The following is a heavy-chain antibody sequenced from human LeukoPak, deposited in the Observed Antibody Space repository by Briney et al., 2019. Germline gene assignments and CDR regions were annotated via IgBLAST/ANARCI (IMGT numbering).Heavy chain of an antibody. D-gene: IGHD1-1*01. J-gene: IGHJ4*02. CDR3: AREKGNWNDENNFDY. CDR1: GGSISSYY. Sequence: SETLSLTCTVSGGSISSYYWSWIRQPPGKGLEWIGYIYYSGSTNYNPSLKSRVTISVDTSKNQFSLKLSSVTAADTAVYYCAREKGNWNDENNFDYWGQGTLVTVSS. V-gene: IGHV4-59*01. CDR2: IYYSGST.